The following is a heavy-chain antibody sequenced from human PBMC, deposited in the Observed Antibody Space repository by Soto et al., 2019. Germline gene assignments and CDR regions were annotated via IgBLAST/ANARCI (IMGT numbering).Heavy chain of an antibody. CDR1: GGSISSYY. CDR2: IYA. Sequence: SETLSLTCTVSGGSISSYYWSWIRQPPGKGLEWIGYIYAQKLQGRVTMTTDTSTSTAYMELRSLRSDDTAVYYCARSEQYSAHNWFDPWGQGTLVTVSS. CDR3: ARSEQYSAHNWFDP. D-gene: IGHD4-4*01. J-gene: IGHJ5*02. V-gene: IGHV4-4*08.